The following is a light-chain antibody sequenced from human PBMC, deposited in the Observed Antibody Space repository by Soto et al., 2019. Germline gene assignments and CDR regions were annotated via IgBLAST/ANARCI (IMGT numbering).Light chain of an antibody. CDR2: EVN. CDR1: SSDIGGYNF. CDR3: FSYTTSTTNV. Sequence: QSALTQAASVSGSPGQSITISCVGTSSDIGGYNFVSWYQQHPGKAPKLMIFEVNKRPSGVSNRFSGSKSGNTASPTISGLQAEDEADYFCFSYTTSTTNVFGTGTKLTVL. V-gene: IGLV2-14*01. J-gene: IGLJ1*01.